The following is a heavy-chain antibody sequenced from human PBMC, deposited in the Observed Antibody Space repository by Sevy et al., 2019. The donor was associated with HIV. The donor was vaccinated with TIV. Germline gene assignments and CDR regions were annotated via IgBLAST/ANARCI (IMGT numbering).Heavy chain of an antibody. D-gene: IGHD3-22*01. CDR3: AREAYYYDSREENWFDP. V-gene: IGHV3-48*02. J-gene: IGHJ5*02. CDR2: IGRTTTT. CDR1: GFTFSVYT. Sequence: GESLKISCKVSGFTFSVYTMHWVRQAPGKGLEWLSSIGRTTTTYYADPVRGRFTISRDNAKNSLYLEMNSLRDDDTAVYYCAREAYYYDSREENWFDPWGQGTLVTVSS.